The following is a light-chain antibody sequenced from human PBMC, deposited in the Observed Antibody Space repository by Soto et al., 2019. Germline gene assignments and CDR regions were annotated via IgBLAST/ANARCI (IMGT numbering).Light chain of an antibody. Sequence: IVLTQSPATLSLSPGERAALSCGASQSVSSNYLTWYQQKPGQAPRLLLYGASTRATGIPVRFSGSGFGTEFTLTISSLQSEDFAVYYCQQYKNWPLFGQGTRLEIK. J-gene: IGKJ5*01. CDR2: GAS. CDR3: QQYKNWPL. CDR1: QSVSSN. V-gene: IGKV3-15*01.